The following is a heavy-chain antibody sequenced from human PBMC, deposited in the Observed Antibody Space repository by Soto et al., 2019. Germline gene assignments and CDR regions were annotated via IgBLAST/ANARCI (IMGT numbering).Heavy chain of an antibody. CDR1: GYTFTSYA. CDR2: INAGNGNT. V-gene: IGHV1-3*01. Sequence: ASVKVSCKASGYTFTSYAMHWVRQAPGQRLEWMGWINAGNGNTKYSQKLQGRVTITRDTSASTAYMELSSLRSEDAAVYYCARAPGRYYYYMDVWGKGTTVTVSS. J-gene: IGHJ6*03. CDR3: ARAPGRYYYYMDV.